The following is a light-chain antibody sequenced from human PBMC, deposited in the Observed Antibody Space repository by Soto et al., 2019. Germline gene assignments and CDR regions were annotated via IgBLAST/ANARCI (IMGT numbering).Light chain of an antibody. J-gene: IGLJ1*01. CDR3: SSYRSTNTYV. V-gene: IGLV2-14*01. CDR2: EVT. CDR1: SSDIGDYNY. Sequence: QSALTQPASVSGSPGQSITISCTGTSSDIGDYNYVSWYQPHPGKAPKVMIYEVTNRPSGVSDRFSGSKSGNTASLTISGLQAEDEADYHCSSYRSTNTYVFGTGTKLTVL.